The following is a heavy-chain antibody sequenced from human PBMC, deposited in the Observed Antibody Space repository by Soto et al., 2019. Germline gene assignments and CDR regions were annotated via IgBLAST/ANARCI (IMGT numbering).Heavy chain of an antibody. Sequence: SETLSLTCTVSGGSISSYYWSWIRQPPGKGLEWIGYIYYSGSTNYNPSPKSRVTISVDTSKNQFSLKLSSVTAADTAVYYCATNRGYDFYYIDSWGQGALVTVSS. V-gene: IGHV4-59*01. CDR1: GGSISSYY. D-gene: IGHD5-12*01. J-gene: IGHJ4*02. CDR2: IYYSGST. CDR3: ATNRGYDFYYIDS.